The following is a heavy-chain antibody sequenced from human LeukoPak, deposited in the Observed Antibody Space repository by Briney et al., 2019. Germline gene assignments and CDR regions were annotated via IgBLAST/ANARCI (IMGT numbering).Heavy chain of an antibody. CDR3: AKDGDSGYDLNWFDP. CDR1: GFTFSSYG. J-gene: IGHJ5*02. V-gene: IGHV3-30*02. CDR2: IRYDGSNK. D-gene: IGHD5-12*01. Sequence: GGSQRLSCAASGFTFSSYGMHWVRQAPGKGLEWVAFIRYDGSNKYYADSVKGRFTISRDNSKNTLYLQMNSLRAEDTAVYYCAKDGDSGYDLNWFDPWGQGTLVTVSS.